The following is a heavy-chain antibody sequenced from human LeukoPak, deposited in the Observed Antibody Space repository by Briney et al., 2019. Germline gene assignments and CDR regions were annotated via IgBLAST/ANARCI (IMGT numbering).Heavy chain of an antibody. CDR1: GGSISSGDYY. J-gene: IGHJ4*02. D-gene: IGHD2-2*01. CDR3: ARLLGYCSSTSCYPDY. Sequence: SQTLSLTCTVSGGSISSGDYYWGWIRQPPGKGLEWIGYIYYSRSTYYNPSLKSRVTISVDTSKNQFSLKLSSVTAADTAVYYCARLLGYCSSTSCYPDYWGQGTLVTVSS. V-gene: IGHV4-30-4*01. CDR2: IYYSRST.